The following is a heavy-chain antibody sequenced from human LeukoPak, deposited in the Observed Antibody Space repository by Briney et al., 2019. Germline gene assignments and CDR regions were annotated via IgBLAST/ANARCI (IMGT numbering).Heavy chain of an antibody. CDR3: GKGPRRCTGCDGFDI. CDR2: SSWDDNTE. CDR1: GFTLDDHT. Sequence: QPGGSLRLSCAASGFTLDDHTMHWVRRAPGKGLEWVSISSWDDNTEYYADSVKGRFTISRDNSKTSLYLQMNSLRTEDTAVYYCGKGPRRCTGCDGFDILGQGTMVTVSS. D-gene: IGHD1-14*01. J-gene: IGHJ3*02. V-gene: IGHV3-43*01.